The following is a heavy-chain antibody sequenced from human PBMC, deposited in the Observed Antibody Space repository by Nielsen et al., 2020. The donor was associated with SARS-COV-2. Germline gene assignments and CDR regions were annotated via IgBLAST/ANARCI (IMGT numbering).Heavy chain of an antibody. CDR3: SRELRGSSQRD. CDR1: GDSINNIDYY. CDR2: IYYSGNT. V-gene: IGHV4-39*02. Sequence: SETLSLTCTVSGDSINNIDYYWAWIRQPPGKGLEWIGSIYYSGNTYYNPSLKGRVTISVDTSKNQFSLKLNSVTAADTSVYYCSRELRGSSQRDWGQGTLVTVSS. D-gene: IGHD6-13*01. J-gene: IGHJ4*02.